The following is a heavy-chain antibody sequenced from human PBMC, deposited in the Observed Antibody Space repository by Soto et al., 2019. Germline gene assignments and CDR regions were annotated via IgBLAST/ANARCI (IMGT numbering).Heavy chain of an antibody. CDR3: ARVGDKFYGLDF. CDR2: ISSGGKTT. CDR1: GYTFSNHE. Sequence: PGGSLRLSCAASGYTFSNHEMNWIRQAPGKGLEWVAYISSGGKTTYYADSLKGRFTISRDNDKNSLSLEMNGLRDEDTAMYYCARVGDKFYGLDFWGQGTRVTVYS. J-gene: IGHJ4*02. V-gene: IGHV3-48*03. D-gene: IGHD2-21*02.